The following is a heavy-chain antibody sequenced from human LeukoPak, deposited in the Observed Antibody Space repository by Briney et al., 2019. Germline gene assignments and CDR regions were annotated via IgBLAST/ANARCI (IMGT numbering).Heavy chain of an antibody. V-gene: IGHV3-21*01. D-gene: IGHD3-22*01. CDR3: ARTIYYYESTSYFSDAFDV. CDR2: INSGSSYI. J-gene: IGHJ3*01. CDR1: GFTVRSYS. Sequence: GGSLRLSCAASGFTVRSYSMDWVRQAPGKGLEWVSSINSGSSYIYYADSVKGRFTISRDDAKNSLYLEMDSLRAEDTAVYYCARTIYYYESTSYFSDAFDVWGQGTMVTVSS.